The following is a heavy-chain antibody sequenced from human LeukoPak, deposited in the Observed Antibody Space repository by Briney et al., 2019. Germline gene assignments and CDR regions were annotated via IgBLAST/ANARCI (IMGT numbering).Heavy chain of an antibody. J-gene: IGHJ4*02. Sequence: SETLSLTCTVSGGSISSYYWSWIRQPAGKGLEWIGYIYYSGSTNYNPSLKSRVTISVDTSKNQFSLKLSSVTAADTAVYYCARQVWDIVVVPAPYYFDYWGQGTLVTVSS. CDR1: GGSISSYY. CDR2: IYYSGST. D-gene: IGHD2-2*01. CDR3: ARQVWDIVVVPAPYYFDY. V-gene: IGHV4-59*08.